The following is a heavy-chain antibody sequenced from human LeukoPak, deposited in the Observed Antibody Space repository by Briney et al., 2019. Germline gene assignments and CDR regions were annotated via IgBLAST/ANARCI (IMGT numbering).Heavy chain of an antibody. V-gene: IGHV1-2*02. CDR1: GYTFTGYY. CDR3: ARGIGVPAAMPF. J-gene: IGHJ4*02. D-gene: IGHD2-2*01. Sequence: EASVKVSCKASGYTFTGYYIHWVRQAPGQGLEWMGWINPNSGGTNYAQKFQGRVTMTRDTSINTAYMELSRLRSDDTAVYYCARGIGVPAAMPFWGQGTPVTVSS. CDR2: INPNSGGT.